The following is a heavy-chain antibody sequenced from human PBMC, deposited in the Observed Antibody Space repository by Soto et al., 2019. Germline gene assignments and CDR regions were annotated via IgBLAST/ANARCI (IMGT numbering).Heavy chain of an antibody. Sequence: ASVKVSCKASGYTYTSYGISWVRQAPGQGLEWMGWISAYNGNTNYAQKLQGRVTMTTDTSTSTAYMELRSLRSDDTAVYYCARGVASGYDILTGYYNYDDYWGQGTLLTVSS. CDR3: ARGVASGYDILTGYYNYDDY. V-gene: IGHV1-18*01. J-gene: IGHJ4*02. CDR2: ISAYNGNT. CDR1: GYTYTSYG. D-gene: IGHD3-9*01.